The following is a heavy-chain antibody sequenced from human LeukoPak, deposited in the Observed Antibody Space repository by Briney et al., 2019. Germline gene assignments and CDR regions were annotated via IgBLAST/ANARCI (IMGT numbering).Heavy chain of an antibody. CDR1: GYTFTGYH. D-gene: IGHD6-13*01. CDR2: IIPKSGDA. Sequence: GASVKVSCKTSGYTFTGYHIHWVRQAPGQGLEWMGQIIPKSGDANYAQQFQGRIIVTRDTSSSRVYREVIRLKSDDTAVYYCARSGSGSSWFGGTLWAFDIWGQGTMVTVSS. CDR3: ARSGSGSSWFGGTLWAFDI. J-gene: IGHJ3*02. V-gene: IGHV1-2*06.